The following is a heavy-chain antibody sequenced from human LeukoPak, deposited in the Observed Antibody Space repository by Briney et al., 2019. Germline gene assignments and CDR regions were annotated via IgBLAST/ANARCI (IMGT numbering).Heavy chain of an antibody. V-gene: IGHV3-43*02. J-gene: IGHJ4*02. CDR3: AKESGKFDY. CDR2: ISGDGVST. Sequence: GGSLRLSCVASGLPIADFAVHWVRQAPGKGLEWVSLISGDGVSTFYTDSVRGRFSISRDNTKNSLYLEMNSLRTEDTAMYYCAKESGKFDYWGQGTLVAVSS. CDR1: GLPIADFA.